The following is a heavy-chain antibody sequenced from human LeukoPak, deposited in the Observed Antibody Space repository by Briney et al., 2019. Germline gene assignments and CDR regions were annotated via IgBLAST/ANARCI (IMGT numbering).Heavy chain of an antibody. CDR1: GFTFSSYW. J-gene: IGHJ6*02. Sequence: QPGGSLRLSCAASGFTFSSYWMHWVRQAPGKGLVWVSRINSDGSSTSYADSVKGRFTISRDNSKNTLYLQINSLRAEDTAVYYCAGTTVITVYGMDVWGQGTTVTVSS. CDR2: INSDGSST. D-gene: IGHD4-23*01. CDR3: AGTTVITVYGMDV. V-gene: IGHV3-74*01.